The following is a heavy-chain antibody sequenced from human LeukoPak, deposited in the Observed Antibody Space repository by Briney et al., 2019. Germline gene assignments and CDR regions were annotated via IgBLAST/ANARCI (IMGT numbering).Heavy chain of an antibody. D-gene: IGHD3-22*01. J-gene: IGHJ4*02. Sequence: PSETLSLTCAVYGGSFSGYYWSWIRQPAGKGLEWIGRIYTSGSTNYNPSLKSRVTMSVDTSKNQFSLKLSSVTAADTAVYYCARDNYDSSGYYEVYWGQGTLVTVSS. CDR1: GGSFSGYY. CDR2: IYTSGST. V-gene: IGHV4-4*07. CDR3: ARDNYDSSGYYEVY.